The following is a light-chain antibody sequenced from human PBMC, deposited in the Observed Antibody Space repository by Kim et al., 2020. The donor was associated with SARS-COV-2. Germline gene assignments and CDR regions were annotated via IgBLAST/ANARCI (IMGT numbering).Light chain of an antibody. CDR1: QRIDTY. CDR3: QQSYSTPRT. Sequence: DIQMTQSPSSLSASVGDRLTIACRASQRIDTYLNWYLQKPGKAPTLLIYAASRLQSGVPSRFSGSGSGTDFTLTVSSLQPEDFATYFCQQSYSTPRTFGPGTKVDIK. CDR2: AAS. J-gene: IGKJ1*01. V-gene: IGKV1-39*01.